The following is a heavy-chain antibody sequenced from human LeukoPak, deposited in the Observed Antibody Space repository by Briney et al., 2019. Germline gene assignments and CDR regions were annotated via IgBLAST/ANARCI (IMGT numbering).Heavy chain of an antibody. Sequence: ASVKVSCKASGYTFTSYGISWVRQAPGQGLEWMGWISAYNGNTNYAQKLQGRVTMTTDTSTSTAYMELRSQRSDDTAVYYCARLSTYYYGSGTYFDYWGQGTLVTVSS. V-gene: IGHV1-18*04. D-gene: IGHD3-10*01. CDR1: GYTFTSYG. J-gene: IGHJ4*02. CDR2: ISAYNGNT. CDR3: ARLSTYYYGSGTYFDY.